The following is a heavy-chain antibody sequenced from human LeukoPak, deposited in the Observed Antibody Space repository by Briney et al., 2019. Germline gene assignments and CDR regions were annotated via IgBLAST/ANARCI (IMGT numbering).Heavy chain of an antibody. CDR1: GYTFVSFG. D-gene: IGHD3-3*01. J-gene: IGHJ4*01. V-gene: IGHV1-18*01. Sequence: ASVKVSCKASGYTFVSFGIAWVRQAPGQGLEWMGWISGYNGNQKIEQNFQGRVTMTTDISTSTAYMELGSLRSDDTAVYYCGRVPTVFRVDPEQNHIDHWGHGTLVIVSS. CDR3: GRVPTVFRVDPEQNHIDH. CDR2: ISGYNGNQ.